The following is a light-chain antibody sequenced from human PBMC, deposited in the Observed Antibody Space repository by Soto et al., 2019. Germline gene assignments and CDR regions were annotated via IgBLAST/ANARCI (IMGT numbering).Light chain of an antibody. V-gene: IGKV3-11*01. CDR3: QQRINWPLT. J-gene: IGKJ4*01. Sequence: ETVLTQSPGTLSLSPGERATLSCRASQSVSSYLAWYQQKPGQAPRLLIYDASNRATGIPARFTGSGSGTDFTLTISSLEPEDFAVYYCQQRINWPLTFGGGTKVEIK. CDR2: DAS. CDR1: QSVSSY.